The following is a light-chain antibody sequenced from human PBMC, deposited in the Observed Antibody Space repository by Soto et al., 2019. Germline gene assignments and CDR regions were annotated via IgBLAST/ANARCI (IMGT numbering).Light chain of an antibody. CDR2: DAS. Sequence: DIQMTQSPSAISTSVGARVTVTRRASQGISNYLAWYQQKPGKVPKRMSYDASSLQSGVPSRFRGSGSGTEFTLTISSLKPEDFETYYCLQHKSYPITFGQGTRLEIK. CDR3: LQHKSYPIT. J-gene: IGKJ5*01. CDR1: QGISNY. V-gene: IGKV1-17*03.